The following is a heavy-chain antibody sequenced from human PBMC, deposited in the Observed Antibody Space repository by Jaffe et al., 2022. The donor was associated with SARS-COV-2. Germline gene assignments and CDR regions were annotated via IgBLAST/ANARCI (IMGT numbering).Heavy chain of an antibody. CDR3: ARDRERITIFGVERYHLEGVDL. CDR1: GYTFTGYY. V-gene: IGHV1-2*06. D-gene: IGHD3-3*01. CDR2: INPNSGGT. Sequence: QVQLVQSGAEVKKPGASVKVSCKASGYTFTGYYMHWVRQAPGQGLEWMGRINPNSGGTNYAQKFQGRVTMTRDTSISTAYMELSRLRSDDTAVYYCARDRERITIFGVERYHLEGVDLWGRGTLVTVSS. J-gene: IGHJ2*01.